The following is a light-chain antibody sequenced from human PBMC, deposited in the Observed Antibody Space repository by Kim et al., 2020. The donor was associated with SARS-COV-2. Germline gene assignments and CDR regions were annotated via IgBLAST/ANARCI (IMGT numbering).Light chain of an antibody. V-gene: IGKV3-11*01. CDR1: QNIATY. J-gene: IGKJ4*01. Sequence: PWERAPLSCSASQNIATYLAWYQQRPGQAPRLLVYDASNRATGVPDRFSGSGSGTDFTLTISSLEPEDFSIYYCQQRNSWPPAVTFGGGTKVDIK. CDR3: QQRNSWPPAVT. CDR2: DAS.